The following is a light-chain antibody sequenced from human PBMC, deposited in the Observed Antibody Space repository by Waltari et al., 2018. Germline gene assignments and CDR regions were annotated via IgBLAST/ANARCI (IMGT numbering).Light chain of an antibody. V-gene: IGLV1-51*01. CDR3: GSGDSSPSADQV. Sequence: QSVLTQPPSVSAAPGQKGTIPCSGSSSNIGKNYVTWYQQFPGSAPQRLIYDKHKLPSGISDRLSGSKSGTSATLAITGRQSGDEADYYCGSGDSSPSADQVFGGGTKLTVL. CDR1: SSNIGKNY. CDR2: DKH. J-gene: IGLJ2*01.